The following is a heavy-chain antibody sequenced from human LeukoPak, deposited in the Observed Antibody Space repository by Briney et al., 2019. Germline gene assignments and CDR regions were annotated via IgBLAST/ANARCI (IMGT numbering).Heavy chain of an antibody. Sequence: SETLSLTCTVSGGSISSYYWSWIRQPAGKGLEWIGRIYTSGSTNYNPSLKSRVTMSVDTSKNQFSLKLSSVTAADTAVYYCARHDPYGGYADFDYWGQGTLVTVSS. J-gene: IGHJ4*02. CDR3: ARHDPYGGYADFDY. CDR1: GGSISSYY. V-gene: IGHV4-4*07. CDR2: IYTSGST. D-gene: IGHD5-12*01.